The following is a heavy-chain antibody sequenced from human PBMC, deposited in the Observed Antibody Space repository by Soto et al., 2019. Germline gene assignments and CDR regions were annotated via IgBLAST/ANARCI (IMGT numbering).Heavy chain of an antibody. Sequence: EVQLVESGGGLVQPGGSLRLSCAASGFTLSNFWMSWVRQAPGKGLEWVASIKEDGSEKTYVDSVKGRFTISRDNAQNSLYLQMNRLRVDDAAVYYWASYRTLDCWGQGTPVIVSS. CDR3: ASYRTLDC. CDR2: IKEDGSEK. J-gene: IGHJ4*02. CDR1: GFTLSNFW. V-gene: IGHV3-7*03. D-gene: IGHD1-26*01.